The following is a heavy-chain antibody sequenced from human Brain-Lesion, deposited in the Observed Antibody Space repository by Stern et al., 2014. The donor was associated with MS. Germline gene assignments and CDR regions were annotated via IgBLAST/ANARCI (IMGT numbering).Heavy chain of an antibody. CDR2: INWNSGSL. J-gene: IGHJ4*02. D-gene: IGHD3-22*01. CDR3: TKDSGYFSGLFDS. Sequence: VQLVESGGGLVQPCRSLRLSCAASGFTFDDFAMHWVRQAPRTGPELVSGINWNSGSLAYADSVKGRFSISRDSDKNSLFLQMNSLRPEDTALYYCTKDSGYFSGLFDSWGQGTLVTVSS. CDR1: GFTFDDFA. V-gene: IGHV3-9*01.